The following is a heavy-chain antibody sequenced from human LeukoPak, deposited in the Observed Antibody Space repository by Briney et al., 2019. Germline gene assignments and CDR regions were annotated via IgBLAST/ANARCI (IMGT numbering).Heavy chain of an antibody. CDR1: GFTFRDHS. D-gene: IGHD5-18*01. J-gene: IGHJ4*02. Sequence: PGGSLRLSCIGSGFTFRDHSMHWVRQAPGKGLEWIGEIYHSGSTDYNPSLKSRVTISVDKSKNQFSLKLSSVTAADTAVYYCARKGSYGPFDYWGQGTLVTVSS. V-gene: IGHV4-4*02. CDR2: IYHSGST. CDR3: ARKGSYGPFDY.